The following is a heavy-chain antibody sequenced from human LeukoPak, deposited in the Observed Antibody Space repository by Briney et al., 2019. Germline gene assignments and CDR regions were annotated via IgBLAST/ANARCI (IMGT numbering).Heavy chain of an antibody. CDR1: GGSISSYY. CDR2: IYYSGST. D-gene: IGHD6-13*01. J-gene: IGHJ6*02. V-gene: IGHV4-59*01. Sequence: SETLSLTCTVSGGSISSYYWSWIRQPPGKGLEWIGYIYYSGSTNYNPSLKSRVTISVDTSKNQFSLKLSSVTAADTAVYYCARVPTEQQLNYYYYGMDVWGQGTTVTVSS. CDR3: ARVPTEQQLNYYYYGMDV.